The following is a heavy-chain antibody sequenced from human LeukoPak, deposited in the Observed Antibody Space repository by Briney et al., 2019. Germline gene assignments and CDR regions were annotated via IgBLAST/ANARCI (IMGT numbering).Heavy chain of an antibody. V-gene: IGHV3-48*02. J-gene: IGHJ5*02. CDR3: ARLVVGATYHWFDP. D-gene: IGHD1-26*01. CDR2: INSSSSTI. CDR1: GFTFSTYS. Sequence: GGSLRLSCAASGFTFSTYSMNWVRQAPAKGLEWVSYINSSSSTIYYADSVKGRFKISRDNAKNSLYLQVNSLRDEDTAVYYCARLVVGATYHWFDPWGRGTLVTVSS.